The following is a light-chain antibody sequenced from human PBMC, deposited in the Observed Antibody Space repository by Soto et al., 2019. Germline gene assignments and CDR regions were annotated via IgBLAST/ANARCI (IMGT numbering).Light chain of an antibody. V-gene: IGLV2-14*03. Sequence: QSALTQPASVSGSPGQSITISCTGTISDVGSYNYVSWYQQYPGKAPKLMIYDVSTRPSGVSDRFSGSKSGNTASLTISGRRAEEEADYYCCSYTTSSTYVFGTGTQVTVL. CDR1: ISDVGSYNY. CDR2: DVS. J-gene: IGLJ1*01. CDR3: CSYTTSSTYV.